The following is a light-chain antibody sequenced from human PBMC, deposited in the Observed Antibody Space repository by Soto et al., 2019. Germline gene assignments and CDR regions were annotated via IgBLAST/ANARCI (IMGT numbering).Light chain of an antibody. V-gene: IGKV3-11*01. CDR3: QQRDRWPPRFT. CDR1: QSVGSY. J-gene: IGKJ3*01. CDR2: DAS. Sequence: EIVLTQSPATLSLSPGERATLSCRASQSVGSYLAWYQQKAGQSPRLLIYDASKRASGIPARFSGSGSGTDFTLTISSLEPEDFAVYHCQQRDRWPPRFTFGPGTKVDI.